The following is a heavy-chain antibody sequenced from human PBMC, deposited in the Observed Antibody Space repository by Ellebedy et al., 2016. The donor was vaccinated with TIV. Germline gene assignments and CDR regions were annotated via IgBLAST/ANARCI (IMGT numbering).Heavy chain of an antibody. CDR3: ARKYYYDSSAFYY. CDR1: GGSFSDYY. CDR2: INHSGST. D-gene: IGHD3-22*01. V-gene: IGHV4-34*01. J-gene: IGHJ4*02. Sequence: MPSETLSLTCAVYGGSFSDYYWTWIRQPPGKGLEWHGDINHSGSTNYNPSFKSRVSISVDTSKNQFSLKLSSVTAADTAVYYCARKYYYDSSAFYYWGQGTLVTVSS.